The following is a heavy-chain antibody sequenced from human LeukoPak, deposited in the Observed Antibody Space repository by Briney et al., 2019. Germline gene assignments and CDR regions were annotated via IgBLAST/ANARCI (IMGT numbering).Heavy chain of an antibody. CDR3: ASISRPYSSGWYRPDY. J-gene: IGHJ4*02. D-gene: IGHD6-19*01. Sequence: GGSLRLPCAASGFTFSSYGMHWVRQAPGKGLEWVAFIRYDGSNKYYADSVKGRLTISRDNSKNTLYLQMNSLRAEDTAVYYCASISRPYSSGWYRPDYWGQGTLVTVSS. CDR2: IRYDGSNK. V-gene: IGHV3-30*02. CDR1: GFTFSSYG.